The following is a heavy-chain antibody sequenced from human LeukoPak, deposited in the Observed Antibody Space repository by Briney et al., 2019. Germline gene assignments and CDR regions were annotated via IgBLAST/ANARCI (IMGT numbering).Heavy chain of an antibody. CDR1: GYTFTGNY. CDR2: INPNSGGT. Sequence: ASVKVSCKASGYTFTGNYMHWVRQTPGQGLEWMGWINPNSGGTNYAQKFQGRVTMTRDTSISTAYMELSRLRSDDTAVYYCARAPKVYCSGGSCYSIWFDPWGQGTLVTVSS. CDR3: ARAPKVYCSGGSCYSIWFDP. D-gene: IGHD2-15*01. J-gene: IGHJ5*02. V-gene: IGHV1-2*02.